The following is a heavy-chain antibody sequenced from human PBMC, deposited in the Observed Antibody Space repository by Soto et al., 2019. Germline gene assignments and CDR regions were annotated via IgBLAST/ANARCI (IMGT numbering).Heavy chain of an antibody. D-gene: IGHD6-19*01. Sequence: ASVKVSCKASGYTFTGYYMHWVRQAPGQGLEWMGWINPNSGGTNYAQKFQGWVTMTRDTSISTAYMELSRLRSDDTAVYYCARIHKSGWQPQRAGGAFDIWGQGTMVTVSS. CDR2: INPNSGGT. J-gene: IGHJ3*02. V-gene: IGHV1-2*04. CDR1: GYTFTGYY. CDR3: ARIHKSGWQPQRAGGAFDI.